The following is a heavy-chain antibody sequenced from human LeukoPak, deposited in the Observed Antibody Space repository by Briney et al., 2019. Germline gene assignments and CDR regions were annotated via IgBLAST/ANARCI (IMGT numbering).Heavy chain of an antibody. CDR1: GGSISTSNYY. J-gene: IGHJ6*03. V-gene: IGHV4-61*05. D-gene: IGHD3-22*01. CDR3: TRGSIAYYYMDV. CDR2: IYYSGST. Sequence: PSETLSLTCTVSGGSISTSNYYWGWIRQPPGKGLEWIGYIYYSGSTKYNPSLKSRVTISVDTSKNQSSLKLSSVTAADTAVYYCTRGSIAYYYMDVWGKGTTVTISS.